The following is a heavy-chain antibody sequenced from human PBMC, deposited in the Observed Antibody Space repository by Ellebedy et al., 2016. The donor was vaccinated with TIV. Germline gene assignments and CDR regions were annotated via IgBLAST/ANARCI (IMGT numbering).Heavy chain of an antibody. V-gene: IGHV3-49*04. CDR1: GFIFGDYD. Sequence: GESLKISCTASGFIFGDYDVQWVRQAPGKGLEWVAFSNRKTYGGTTQYAASVKCRFSVSRDESKNIANLQMNSLKIEDSAIYYCAREDISVAGSFDYWGQGTLVTVSS. J-gene: IGHJ4*02. D-gene: IGHD6-19*01. CDR3: AREDISVAGSFDY. CDR2: SNRKTYGGTT.